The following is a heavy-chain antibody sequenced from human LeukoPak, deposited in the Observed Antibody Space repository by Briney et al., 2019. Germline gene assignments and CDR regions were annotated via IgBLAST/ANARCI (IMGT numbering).Heavy chain of an antibody. Sequence: PGGSLRLSCAASGFTFSSYSMNWVRQAPGKGLEWVSSISSSSSYIYYADSVKGRFTISRDNAKNSLYLQMNSLRAEDTAVYYCARDLHEEQLVLDAFDIWGQGTMVTVSS. CDR1: GFTFSSYS. D-gene: IGHD6-6*01. CDR2: ISSSSSYI. CDR3: ARDLHEEQLVLDAFDI. J-gene: IGHJ3*02. V-gene: IGHV3-21*01.